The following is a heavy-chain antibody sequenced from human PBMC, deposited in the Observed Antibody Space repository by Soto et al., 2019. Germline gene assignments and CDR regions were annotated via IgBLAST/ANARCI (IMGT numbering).Heavy chain of an antibody. CDR2: ISGSGGST. CDR3: AKEGAARNYYYYGMDV. Sequence: GGSLRLSCAPSGFTFSNYAMTWVRQAPGKGLEWVSAISGSGGSTYYADSVKGRFTISRDNSKNTLYLQMNSLRAEDTAVYYCAKEGAARNYYYYGMDVWGQGTTVTVSS. V-gene: IGHV3-23*01. J-gene: IGHJ6*02. CDR1: GFTFSNYA. D-gene: IGHD6-6*01.